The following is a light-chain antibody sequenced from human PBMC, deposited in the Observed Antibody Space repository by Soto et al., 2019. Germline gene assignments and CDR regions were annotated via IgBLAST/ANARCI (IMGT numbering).Light chain of an antibody. J-gene: IGKJ1*01. CDR1: QSVRSH. Sequence: ERVMTQYPATLYVSTGERATISCTASQSVRSHLAWYQQKPGQAPSLLIYGASTRATGVPARFSGSGSETEFTLTISSLQSEDFAIYFCQQYNSWPWTFGQGTKFEIK. V-gene: IGKV3-15*01. CDR3: QQYNSWPWT. CDR2: GAS.